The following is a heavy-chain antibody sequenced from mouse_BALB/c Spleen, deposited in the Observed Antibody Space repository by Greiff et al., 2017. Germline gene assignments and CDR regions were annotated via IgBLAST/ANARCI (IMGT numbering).Heavy chain of an antibody. V-gene: IGHV1S81*02. CDR2: INPSNGGT. Sequence: QVQLQQPGAELVKPGASVKLSCKASGYTFTSYWMHWVKQRPGQGLEWIGEINPSNGGTNFNEKFKSKATLTVDKSSSTAYMQLSSLTSEDSAVYYCTRLGTSYWYFDVWGAGTTVTVSS. CDR1: GYTFTSYW. D-gene: IGHD4-1*01. CDR3: TRLGTSYWYFDV. J-gene: IGHJ1*01.